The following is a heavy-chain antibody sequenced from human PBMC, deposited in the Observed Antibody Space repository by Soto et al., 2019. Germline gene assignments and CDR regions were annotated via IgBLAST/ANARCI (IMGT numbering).Heavy chain of an antibody. V-gene: IGHV4-39*07. D-gene: IGHD2-8*02. Sequence: SETLSLTCTFSGGSISSSSYYWGWIRQPPGTGLEWIGEINHSGSTNYNPSLKSRVTISVDTSKNQFSLKLTSVTAADTAVYYCARDKITGLFDYWGQGTLVTVSS. CDR3: ARDKITGLFDY. CDR1: GGSISSSSYY. CDR2: INHSGST. J-gene: IGHJ4*02.